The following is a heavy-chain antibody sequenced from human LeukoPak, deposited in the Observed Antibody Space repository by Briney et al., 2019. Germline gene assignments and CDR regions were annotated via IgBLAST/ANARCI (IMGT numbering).Heavy chain of an antibody. D-gene: IGHD1-1*01. Sequence: GGSLRLSCAASGFTFSSYGMHWVRQAPGKGLEWVAVIWYDGSNKYYADSVKGRFTISRDNSKNTLYLQMNSLRAEDTAVYYCARDPGNWNDAGFDYWGQGTLVTVSS. CDR2: IWYDGSNK. CDR3: ARDPGNWNDAGFDY. J-gene: IGHJ4*02. V-gene: IGHV3-33*01. CDR1: GFTFSSYG.